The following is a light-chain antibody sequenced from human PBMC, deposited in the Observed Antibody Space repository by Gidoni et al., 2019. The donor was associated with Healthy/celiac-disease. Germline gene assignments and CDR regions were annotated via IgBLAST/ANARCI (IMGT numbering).Light chain of an antibody. CDR3: QQYDNRPPGC. CDR1: QDIINY. CDR2: DAS. V-gene: IGKV1-33*01. Sequence: DIQMTQSPSSLSASVGDRVTITCQASQDIINYLNWYQQKPGKAPKLLIYDASNLETGVPSRFSGSGSGTDFTFTISSLQPEDIATYYCQQYDNRPPGCFGPGTKVDIK. J-gene: IGKJ3*01.